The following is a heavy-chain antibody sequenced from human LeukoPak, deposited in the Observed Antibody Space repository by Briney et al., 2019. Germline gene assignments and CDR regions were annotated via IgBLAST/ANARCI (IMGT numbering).Heavy chain of an antibody. CDR1: GDSMENHY. J-gene: IGHJ4*02. CDR2: KYWSGTS. Sequence: SETLSLTCHVSGDSMENHYWSWIRQPPGKGLVWIGYKYWSGTSNYNPSLKSRVTMSVDTSKNQFSLKLNAVPAAETAMYFCARGGVGGYDYFDSWGQGTLVAVSS. CDR3: ARGGVGGYDYFDS. V-gene: IGHV4-59*11. D-gene: IGHD5-12*01.